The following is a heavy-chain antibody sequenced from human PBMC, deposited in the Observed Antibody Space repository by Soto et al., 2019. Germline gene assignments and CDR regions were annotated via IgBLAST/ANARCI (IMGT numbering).Heavy chain of an antibody. Sequence: GGSLRLSCAASGFTFSSYAMHWVRQAPGKGLEWVAVISYDGSNKYYADSVKGRFTISRDNSKNTLYLQMNSLRAEDTAVYYCARGEDVLLWFGEFSRGDYWGQGTLVTVSS. CDR3: ARGEDVLLWFGEFSRGDY. J-gene: IGHJ4*02. CDR2: ISYDGSNK. V-gene: IGHV3-30-3*01. D-gene: IGHD3-10*01. CDR1: GFTFSSYA.